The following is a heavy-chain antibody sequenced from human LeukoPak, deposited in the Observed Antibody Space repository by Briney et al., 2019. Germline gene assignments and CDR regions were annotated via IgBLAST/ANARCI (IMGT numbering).Heavy chain of an antibody. CDR1: GFTFSSYG. CDR3: ARDRIPTYYYGMDV. Sequence: PGRSLRLSCAASGFTFSSYGMHWVRQAPGKGLEWVAVIWCDGSNKYYADSVKGRFTISRDNSKNTLYLQMNSLRAEDTAVYYCARDRIPTYYYGMDVRGQGTTVTVSS. CDR2: IWCDGSNK. V-gene: IGHV3-33*01. J-gene: IGHJ6*02.